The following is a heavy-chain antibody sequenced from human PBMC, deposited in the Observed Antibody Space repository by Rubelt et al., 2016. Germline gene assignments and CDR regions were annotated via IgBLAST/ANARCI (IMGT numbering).Heavy chain of an antibody. J-gene: IGHJ3*02. Sequence: QVQLVQSGAEVKKPGSSVKVSCKASGGTFSSYAISWVRQAPGQGLEWMGGIIPIFGTANYAQKFQGRVTITADESTSTAGMGRSSLRSEDTAVYYCARDFLEWSDAFDIWGQGTMVTVSS. D-gene: IGHD3-3*01. CDR3: ARDFLEWSDAFDI. CDR2: IIPIFGTA. CDR1: GGTFSSYA. V-gene: IGHV1-69*01.